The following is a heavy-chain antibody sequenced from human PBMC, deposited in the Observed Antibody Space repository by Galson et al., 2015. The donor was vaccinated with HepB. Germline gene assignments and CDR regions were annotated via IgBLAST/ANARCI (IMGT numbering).Heavy chain of an antibody. J-gene: IGHJ6*02. CDR3: ARAILSLRIAVAGPVYGMDV. D-gene: IGHD6-19*01. CDR1: GFTVSSNY. V-gene: IGHV3-66*01. Sequence: SLRLSCAASGFTVSSNYMSWVRQAPGKGLEWVSVIYSGGSTYYADSVKGRFTIPRDNSNNTLYLQMNSLRAEDTAVYYCARAILSLRIAVAGPVYGMDVWGQGTTVTVSS. CDR2: IYSGGST.